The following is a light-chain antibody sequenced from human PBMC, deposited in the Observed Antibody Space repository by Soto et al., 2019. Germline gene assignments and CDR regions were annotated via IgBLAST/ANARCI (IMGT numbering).Light chain of an antibody. Sequence: DIQMTQSPSSLSASVGDSVTITCRASQFINTFLTWYQQKPGKAPRLLIYAASSSHSGVPSRFTGSGSGTDFTLTISSLQPEDSATYDCQQSFTSSLTVGGGPKV. CDR2: AAS. CDR3: QQSFTSSLT. CDR1: QFINTF. J-gene: IGKJ4*01. V-gene: IGKV1-39*01.